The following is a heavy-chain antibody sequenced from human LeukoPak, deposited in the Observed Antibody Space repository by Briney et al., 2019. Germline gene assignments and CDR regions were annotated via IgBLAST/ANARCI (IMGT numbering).Heavy chain of an antibody. CDR2: ISGGGGNI. D-gene: IGHD5-12*01. CDR3: ASHLYGGW. Sequence: GGSLRLSCAASGFIFSSYSMNWVRQAPGKGLEWISYISGGGGNIHYADSVEGRFTISRDNAKNSVYLQMNSLRAEDSAVYYCASHLYGGWWGQGTLVTVSS. J-gene: IGHJ4*02. V-gene: IGHV3-48*01. CDR1: GFIFSSYS.